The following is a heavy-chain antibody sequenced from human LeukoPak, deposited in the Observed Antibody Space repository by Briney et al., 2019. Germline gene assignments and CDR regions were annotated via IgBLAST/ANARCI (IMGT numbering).Heavy chain of an antibody. Sequence: ASVKVSCKASGYTFTGYYMHWVRQAPGQGREWMGWINPNSGGTNYAQKFQGRVTMTRDTSISTAYMELSRLRSDDTAVYYCARGGDSSGSEFDPWGQGTLVTVSS. J-gene: IGHJ5*02. V-gene: IGHV1-2*02. CDR1: GYTFTGYY. D-gene: IGHD3-22*01. CDR2: INPNSGGT. CDR3: ARGGDSSGSEFDP.